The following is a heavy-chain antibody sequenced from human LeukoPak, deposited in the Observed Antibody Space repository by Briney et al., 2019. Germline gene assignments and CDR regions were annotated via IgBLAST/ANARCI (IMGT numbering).Heavy chain of an antibody. V-gene: IGHV3-48*03. Sequence: GGSLRLSCAVSGFIFSKYEMNWVRQAPGKGLEWVAYIIGGGNIIYYADSVKGRFTISRDNAQNSLHLQMNSLRAEDTAVYYCARQRITVGFGGHFDYWGQGTLVTVSS. J-gene: IGHJ4*02. D-gene: IGHD1-20*01. CDR1: GFIFSKYE. CDR2: IIGGGNII. CDR3: ARQRITVGFGGHFDY.